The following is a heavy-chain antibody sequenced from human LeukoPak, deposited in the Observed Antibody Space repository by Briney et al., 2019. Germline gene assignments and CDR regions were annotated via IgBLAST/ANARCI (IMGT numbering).Heavy chain of an antibody. CDR1: GGSISSYY. CDR3: ARDNYTRRGWFDP. V-gene: IGHV4-59*01. CDR2: IYYSGST. D-gene: IGHD1-7*01. J-gene: IGHJ5*02. Sequence: SETLSLTCTVSGGSISSYYWSWIRQPPGKGLEWIGYIYYSGSTNYNPSLKSRVTISVDTSKNQFSLRLSSVTAADTAVYYCARDNYTRRGWFDPWGQGTLVTVSS.